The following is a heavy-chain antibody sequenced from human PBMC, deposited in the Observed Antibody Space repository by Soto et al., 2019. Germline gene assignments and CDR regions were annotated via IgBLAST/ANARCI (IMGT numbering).Heavy chain of an antibody. CDR3: ARDYYDSSGYSNWFAP. V-gene: IGHV1-18*01. J-gene: IGHJ5*02. CDR1: GYTFSSYG. CDR2: ISAYNGDT. Sequence: GASVKVSCKASGYTFSSYGISWVRQAPGQGLEWMGWISAYNGDTNYAQKLQGRVTMTTDTSTSTAYMELRSLRSDDTAVYYCARDYYDSSGYSNWFAPWGQRTLVTVSS. D-gene: IGHD3-22*01.